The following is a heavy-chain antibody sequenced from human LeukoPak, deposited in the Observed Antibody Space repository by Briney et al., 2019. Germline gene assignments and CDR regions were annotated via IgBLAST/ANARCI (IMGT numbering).Heavy chain of an antibody. V-gene: IGHV3-74*03. Sequence: GGSLRLSCAASGLTFSSYWMHWVRHAPGKGLVWVSRINSDGSSTMYADSVKGRFTISRDNAKNTLYLQMNSLRAEDTAVYYCASSSMVRGVIVYYYYMDVWGKGITVTVSS. J-gene: IGHJ6*03. CDR2: INSDGSST. CDR3: ASSSMVRGVIVYYYYMDV. D-gene: IGHD3-10*01. CDR1: GLTFSSYW.